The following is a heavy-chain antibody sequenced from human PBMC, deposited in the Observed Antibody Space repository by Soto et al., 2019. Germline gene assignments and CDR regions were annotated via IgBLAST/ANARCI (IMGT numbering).Heavy chain of an antibody. CDR1: GYSFAGYR. CDR3: ARQIYDSDTGPNFQYYFDS. CDR2: IDPSDSQT. J-gene: IGHJ4*02. V-gene: IGHV5-10-1*01. Sequence: PGESLKISCKGSGYSFAGYRITWVGQKPGKGLEWMGRIDPSDSQTYYSPSFRGHVTISVTKSITTVFLQWSSLRASDTAMYYCARQIYDSDTGPNFQYYFDSWGQGTPVTVSS. D-gene: IGHD3-22*01.